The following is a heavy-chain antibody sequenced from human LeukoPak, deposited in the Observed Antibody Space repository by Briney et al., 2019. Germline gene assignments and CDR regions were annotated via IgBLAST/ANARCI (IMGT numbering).Heavy chain of an antibody. CDR1: GVTFSSHS. D-gene: IGHD3-10*01. Sequence: GASLRLSCAASGVTFSSHSMNWVRQAPGKGLEWVSYISSSSNAIHYADSVKGRFTISRDNAKNSLYLQMNSLRAEDTAVYFCARGYDSGVSFYWGQGTLVTVSS. V-gene: IGHV3-48*01. CDR2: ISSSSNAI. J-gene: IGHJ4*02. CDR3: ARGYDSGVSFY.